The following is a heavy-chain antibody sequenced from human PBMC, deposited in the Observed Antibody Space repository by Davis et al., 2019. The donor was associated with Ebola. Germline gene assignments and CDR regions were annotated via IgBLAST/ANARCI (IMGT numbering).Heavy chain of an antibody. V-gene: IGHV3-21*01. CDR1: GFTFSSYS. CDR2: ISSSSSYI. CDR3: ARDYYYGSGYGMDV. D-gene: IGHD3-10*01. Sequence: GESLKISCAASGFTFSSYSMNWVRQAPGKGLEWVSSISSSSSYIYYADSVKGRFTISRDNSKNTLYLQMNSLRAEDTAVYYCARDYYYGSGYGMDVWGQGTTVTVSS. J-gene: IGHJ6*02.